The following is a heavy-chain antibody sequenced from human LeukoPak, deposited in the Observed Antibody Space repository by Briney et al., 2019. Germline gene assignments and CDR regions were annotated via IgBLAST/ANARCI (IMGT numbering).Heavy chain of an antibody. D-gene: IGHD3-10*01. CDR2: ISYSGST. CDR3: ARSLYYYGADSFDI. CDR1: GDSITDYY. Sequence: SETLSLTCTVSGDSITDYYWTWIRQPPGKGLEWIGYISYSGSTNYNPSLKSRVTISVDTSKNQFSLKLSSVTAADTAVYYCARSLYYYGADSFDIWGQGTMVTVSS. V-gene: IGHV4-59*01. J-gene: IGHJ3*02.